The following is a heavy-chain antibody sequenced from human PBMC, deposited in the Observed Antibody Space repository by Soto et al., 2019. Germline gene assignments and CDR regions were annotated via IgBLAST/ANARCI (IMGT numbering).Heavy chain of an antibody. Sequence: SLRLSCAASGFTFSSYALNWVRQSPGKGLEWVSTISSSGDSTHYADSVKGRFTISRDNSKNTLSLQMNSLRAEDTAIYYCARDPSTGSADYWGHGTLVTVSS. D-gene: IGHD3-9*01. V-gene: IGHV3-23*01. J-gene: IGHJ4*01. CDR1: GFTFSSYA. CDR2: ISSSGDST. CDR3: ARDPSTGSADY.